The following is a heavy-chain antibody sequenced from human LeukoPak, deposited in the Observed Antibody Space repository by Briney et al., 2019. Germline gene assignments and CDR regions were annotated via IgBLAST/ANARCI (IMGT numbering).Heavy chain of an antibody. J-gene: IGHJ4*02. CDR3: AREAVADSEGYDY. D-gene: IGHD6-19*01. V-gene: IGHV1-2*02. CDR2: INPNSGGT. CDR1: GYTFTGYY. Sequence: ASVKVSCKASGYTFTGYYMHWVRQAPGQRLEWMGWINPNSGGTNYSQKFQGRVTMTRDTSISTAYMELSRLRSDDTAVYYCAREAVADSEGYDYWGQGTLVTVSS.